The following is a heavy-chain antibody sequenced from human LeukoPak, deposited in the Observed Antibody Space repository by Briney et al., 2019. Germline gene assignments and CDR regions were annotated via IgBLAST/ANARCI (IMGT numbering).Heavy chain of an antibody. J-gene: IGHJ4*02. V-gene: IGHV4-4*09. Sequence: SETLSLTCTVSGGSISSYYWSWIRQPPGKGLEWIGYIYTSGSTNHNPSLKSRVTISVDTSKNQFSLKLSSVTAADTAVYYCARLLGVSTHYPYFDYWGQGTLVTVSS. CDR2: IYTSGST. CDR3: ARLLGVSTHYPYFDY. CDR1: GGSISSYY. D-gene: IGHD3-3*01.